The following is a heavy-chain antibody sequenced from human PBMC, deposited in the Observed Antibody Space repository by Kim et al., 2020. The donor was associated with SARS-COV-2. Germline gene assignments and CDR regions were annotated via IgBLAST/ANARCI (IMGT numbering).Heavy chain of an antibody. V-gene: IGHV3-23*01. J-gene: IGHJ4*02. Sequence: YYADTGQGRFTISRDNSKNTLFLQMNSLRAEDTATYYCAKENPALRPFDYWGQGTLVTVSS. CDR3: AKENPALRPFDY. D-gene: IGHD6-25*01.